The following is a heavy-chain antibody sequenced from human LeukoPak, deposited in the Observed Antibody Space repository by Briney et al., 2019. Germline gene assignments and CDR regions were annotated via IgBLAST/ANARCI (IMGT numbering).Heavy chain of an antibody. J-gene: IGHJ5*02. Sequence: ASVKVSCKASGYTFTSYDINWVRQATGQGLEWMGWMNPNSGNTGYAQKFQGRVTMTRNTSISTAYMELRSLRSADTAVYYCARVGVAGVDNWFDPWGQGTLVTVSS. CDR3: ARVGVAGVDNWFDP. CDR2: MNPNSGNT. V-gene: IGHV1-8*01. CDR1: GYTFTSYD. D-gene: IGHD6-19*01.